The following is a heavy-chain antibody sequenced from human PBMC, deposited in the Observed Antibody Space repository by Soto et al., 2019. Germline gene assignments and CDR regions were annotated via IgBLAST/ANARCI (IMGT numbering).Heavy chain of an antibody. V-gene: IGHV1-2*04. CDR2: INPNSGGT. Sequence: QVQLVQSGAEVKKPGASVKVSRKASGYTFTGYYMHWVRQAPGQGLEWMGWINPNSGGTNYAQKFQGWVTMTRDTSISTAYMELSRLRSDDTAVYYCARDGRYADYYYYGMDVWGQGTTVTVSS. J-gene: IGHJ6*02. CDR1: GYTFTGYY. CDR3: ARDGRYADYYYYGMDV. D-gene: IGHD1-26*01.